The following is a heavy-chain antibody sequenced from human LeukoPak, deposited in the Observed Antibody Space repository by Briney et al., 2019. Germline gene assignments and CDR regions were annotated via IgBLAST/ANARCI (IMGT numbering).Heavy chain of an antibody. CDR1: GFTVSSNY. J-gene: IGHJ4*02. CDR2: IYSGGST. D-gene: IGHD3-22*01. Sequence: GGSLRLSCAASGFTVSSNYMSWVRQAPGKGLEWVSVIYSGGSTYYADSVKGRFTISRDNSKNTLYLQMNSLRAEDTAVYYCAKDFGGDSSGYFDYWGQGTLVTVSS. CDR3: AKDFGGDSSGYFDY. V-gene: IGHV3-53*01.